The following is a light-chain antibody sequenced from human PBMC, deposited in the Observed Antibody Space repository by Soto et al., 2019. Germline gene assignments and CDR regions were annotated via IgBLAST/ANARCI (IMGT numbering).Light chain of an antibody. J-gene: IGKJ5*01. CDR1: QSVSSY. CDR2: GAS. Sequence: EDVLTQSPATLSLSPGERATLSCRASQSVSSYLAWYQQKPGQAPRLLIYGASYRATGIPDRFSGRASGTDSTLTISRREPEDFAVYYCQQYGSSPITFGQGTRLEIK. V-gene: IGKV3-20*01. CDR3: QQYGSSPIT.